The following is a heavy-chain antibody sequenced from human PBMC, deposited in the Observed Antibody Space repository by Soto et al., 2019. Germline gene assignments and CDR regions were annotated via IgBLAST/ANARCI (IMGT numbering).Heavy chain of an antibody. V-gene: IGHV4-31*03. CDR2: IYYSGST. J-gene: IGHJ6*02. Sequence: SETLSLTCTVSGGSISSGGYYWSWIRQHPGKGLEWTGYIYYSGSTYYNPSLKSRVTISVDTSKNQFSLKLSSVTAADTAVYYCARDSDDYVWGSYRGYYGMDVWGQGTTVTVSS. CDR3: ARDSDDYVWGSYRGYYGMDV. CDR1: GGSISSGGYY. D-gene: IGHD3-16*02.